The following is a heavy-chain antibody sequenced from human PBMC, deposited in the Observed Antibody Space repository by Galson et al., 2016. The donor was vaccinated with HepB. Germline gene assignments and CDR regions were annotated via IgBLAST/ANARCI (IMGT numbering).Heavy chain of an antibody. CDR3: ARENPPPDDYVWGTYRYNYYYGIDG. J-gene: IGHJ6*02. CDR1: GDSVSSSTSA. D-gene: IGHD3-16*02. V-gene: IGHV6-1*01. Sequence: CAISGDSVSSSTSAWNWIRQSPSRGLEWLGRTYYRSKWYTDYAVSVKSRITINPDTSKNQFSLQLDSVTPEDTAVYYCARENPPPDDYVWGTYRYNYYYGIDGWGQGTTVTVSS. CDR2: TYYRSKWYT.